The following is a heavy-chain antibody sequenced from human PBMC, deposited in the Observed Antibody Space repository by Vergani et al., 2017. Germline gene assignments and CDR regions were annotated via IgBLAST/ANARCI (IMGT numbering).Heavy chain of an antibody. J-gene: IGHJ6*03. V-gene: IGHV4-34*01. CDR1: GGSSTSYH. CDR2: IDHTGRP. CDR3: ARVNTDPNCHLYYYYYTDF. D-gene: IGHD2-2*02. Sequence: QVQLQQWGGGLLKPPETLSLTCVVNGGSSTSYHWTWIRQPQGEGLEWVGDIDHTGRPDYNPSLKSRLTMSVDKYRNQFSLTLKSVTTTDTARYFCARVNTDPNCHLYYYYYTDFWGQGTAVTVS.